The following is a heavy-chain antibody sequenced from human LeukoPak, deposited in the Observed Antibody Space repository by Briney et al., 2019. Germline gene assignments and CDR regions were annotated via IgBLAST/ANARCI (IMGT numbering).Heavy chain of an antibody. V-gene: IGHV3-9*01. Sequence: GGSLRLSCAASGFTFDDYTMHWVRQAPGKGLEWVSGISWNSGSIGYADSVKGRFTISRDNAKNSLYLQMNSLRAEDTALYYCAKAGVAAPYHFDYWGQGTLVTVSS. J-gene: IGHJ4*02. CDR1: GFTFDDYT. CDR2: ISWNSGSI. D-gene: IGHD6-6*01. CDR3: AKAGVAAPYHFDY.